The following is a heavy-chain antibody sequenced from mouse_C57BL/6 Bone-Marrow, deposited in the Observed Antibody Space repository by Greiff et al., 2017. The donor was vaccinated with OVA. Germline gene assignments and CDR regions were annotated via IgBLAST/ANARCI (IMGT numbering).Heavy chain of an antibody. J-gene: IGHJ3*01. CDR1: GYTFTSYW. CDR2: IHPSDSDT. CDR3: APAYGSSWAWFAY. V-gene: IGHV1-74*01. D-gene: IGHD1-1*01. Sequence: QVQLKQPGAELVKPGASVKVSCKASGYTFTSYWMHWVKQRPGQGLEWIGRIHPSDSDTNYNQKFKGKATLTVDKSSSTAYMQLSSLTSEDSAVYYCAPAYGSSWAWFAYWGQGTLVTVSA.